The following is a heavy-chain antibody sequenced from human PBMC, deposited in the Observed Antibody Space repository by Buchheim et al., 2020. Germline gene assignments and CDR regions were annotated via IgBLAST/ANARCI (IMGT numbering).Heavy chain of an antibody. CDR1: GFTFSNYW. CDR2: IYSDGSSI. V-gene: IGHV3-74*01. D-gene: IGHD2-2*01. Sequence: EGQLVESGGGLVQPGGSLRLSCAASGFTFSNYWMHWVRQGPGKGLVWVSRIYSDGSSIRYGDSVRGRFTISRDNAKNTVSLQMNSLRAEDTAVYYCARSRSSKGMDVWGQGTT. J-gene: IGHJ6*02. CDR3: ARSRSSKGMDV.